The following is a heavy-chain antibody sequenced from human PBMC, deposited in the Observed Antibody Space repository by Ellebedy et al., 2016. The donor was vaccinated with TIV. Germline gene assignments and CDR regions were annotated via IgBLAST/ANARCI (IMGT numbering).Heavy chain of an antibody. Sequence: SETLSLTCTVSGGSMRSYYWSWIRQPPGKGLEWFGYIYYSGSTNHNPSLKSRVTISVDRSKNQFSLKPSSVTAADTAVYYCARIYNWFDPWGQGTLVTVSS. CDR3: ARIYNWFDP. J-gene: IGHJ5*02. CDR1: GGSMRSYY. CDR2: IYYSGST. V-gene: IGHV4-59*12.